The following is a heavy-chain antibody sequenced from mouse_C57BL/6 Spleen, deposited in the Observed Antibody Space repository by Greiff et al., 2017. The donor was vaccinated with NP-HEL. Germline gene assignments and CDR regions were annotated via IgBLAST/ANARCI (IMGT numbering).Heavy chain of an antibody. D-gene: IGHD2-1*01. CDR1: GYTFTSYW. V-gene: IGHV1-69*01. CDR2: IDPSDSYT. J-gene: IGHJ2*01. Sequence: QVQLQQPGAELVMPGASVKLSCKASGYTFTSYWMHWVKQRPGQGLEWIGEIDPSDSYTNYNQKFKGKSTLTVDKSSSTAYRQLSSLTSEDSAVYYCAREAGGNYEGDYWGQGTTLTVSS. CDR3: AREAGGNYEGDY.